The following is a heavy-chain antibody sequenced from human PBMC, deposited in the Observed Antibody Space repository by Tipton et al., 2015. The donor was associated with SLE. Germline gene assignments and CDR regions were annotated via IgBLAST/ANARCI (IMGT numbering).Heavy chain of an antibody. CDR1: GYTFTSYG. J-gene: IGHJ4*02. CDR2: ISGYNGET. V-gene: IGHV1-18*01. D-gene: IGHD3-16*01. CDR3: AKEGPEILGWLH. Sequence: QVQLVQSGAEVKKPGASVKVSCKASGYTFTSYGISWVRQAPGQGLEWMGWISGYNGETIYAQKSQGRVIMTIDTSTTTVYMELRSLRSDDTAVYYCAKEGPEILGWLHWGQGTQVTVSS.